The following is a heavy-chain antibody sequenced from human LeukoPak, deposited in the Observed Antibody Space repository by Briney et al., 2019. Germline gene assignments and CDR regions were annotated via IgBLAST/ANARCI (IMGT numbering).Heavy chain of an antibody. J-gene: IGHJ4*02. CDR1: GFTVSSNY. CDR2: IYSGGNT. D-gene: IGHD6-19*01. Sequence: GGSLRLSCAASGFTVSSNYMSWVRQAPGKGLDWVSVIYSGGNTYYADSVKGRFTISRDNSMNTLYLQMNSLRAEDTAVYYCARDGSGWFSDSWGQGTLVTVSS. CDR3: ARDGSGWFSDS. V-gene: IGHV3-53*01.